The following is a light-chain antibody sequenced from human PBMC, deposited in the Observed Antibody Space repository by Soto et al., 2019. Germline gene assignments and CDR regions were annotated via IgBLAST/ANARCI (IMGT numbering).Light chain of an antibody. V-gene: IGKV1-5*03. J-gene: IGKJ1*01. Sequence: DIQMTPSPSTLSASVGARVTITCRASQSISVWLAWYQQKPGKAPKLLIYKASTLKSGVPSRFSGSGSGTEFTLTISSLQPDDFATYYCQHYNSYSETFGQGTKVDIK. CDR2: KAS. CDR1: QSISVW. CDR3: QHYNSYSET.